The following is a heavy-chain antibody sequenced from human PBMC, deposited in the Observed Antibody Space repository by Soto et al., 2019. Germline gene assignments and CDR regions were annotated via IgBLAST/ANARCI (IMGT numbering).Heavy chain of an antibody. CDR1: GYTFTIYT. CDR3: ARGIATGQLDP. J-gene: IGHJ5*02. Sequence: ASVKVSCKASGYTFTIYTMNCVLQAPGRRLEWMGWINPDNGNTKSSQKFQDRVIITRDTSASTAYMDLSSLRSEDTAVYYCARGIATGQLDPWGQGTLVTVSS. V-gene: IGHV1-3*01. D-gene: IGHD2-15*01. CDR2: INPDNGNT.